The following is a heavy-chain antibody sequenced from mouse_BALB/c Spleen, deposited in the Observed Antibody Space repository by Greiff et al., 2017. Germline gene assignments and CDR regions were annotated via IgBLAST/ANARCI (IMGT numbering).Heavy chain of an antibody. CDR2: ISSGGSYT. V-gene: IGHV5-9-3*01. D-gene: IGHD1-2*01. J-gene: IGHJ2*01. CDR3: ARFITTVQYYFDY. CDR1: GFTFSSYA. Sequence: EVQGVESGGGLVKPGGSLKLSCAASGFTFSSYAMSWVRQTPEKRLEWVATISSGGSYTYYPDSVKGRFTISRDHAKNTLYLQMSSLRSESTAMYYCARFITTVQYYFDYWGQGTTLTGSS.